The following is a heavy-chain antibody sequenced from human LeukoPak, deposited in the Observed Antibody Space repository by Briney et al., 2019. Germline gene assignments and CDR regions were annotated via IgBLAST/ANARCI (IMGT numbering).Heavy chain of an antibody. CDR2: IIPILGIA. J-gene: IGHJ4*02. Sequence: SVKDSCKASGGTFSSYAISWVRQAPGQGLEWMGRIIPILGIANYAQKFQGRVTITADKSTSTAYMELSSLRSEDTAVYYCARGVAAMEGGGYWGQGTLVTVPS. D-gene: IGHD5-18*01. CDR1: GGTFSSYA. V-gene: IGHV1-69*04. CDR3: ARGVAAMEGGGY.